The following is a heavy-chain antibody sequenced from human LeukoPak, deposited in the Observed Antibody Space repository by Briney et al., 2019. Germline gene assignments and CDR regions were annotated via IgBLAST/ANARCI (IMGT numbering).Heavy chain of an antibody. CDR2: IYYSGST. CDR3: ARSPGYGSRYYFDY. D-gene: IGHD5-12*01. Sequence: SETLSLTCTVSGGSISSYYWSLIRQPPGKGLEWIGYIYYSGSTNYNPSLKSRVTISVDTSKNQFSLKLYSVTAADTAVYYCARSPGYGSRYYFDYWGQGTLVTVSS. V-gene: IGHV4-59*08. CDR1: GGSISSYY. J-gene: IGHJ4*02.